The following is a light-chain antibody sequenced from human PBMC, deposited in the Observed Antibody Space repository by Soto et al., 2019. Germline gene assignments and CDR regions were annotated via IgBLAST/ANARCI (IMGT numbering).Light chain of an antibody. CDR3: SSYTSSHTRV. CDR2: DVN. V-gene: IGLV2-14*01. CDR1: SSDVGGYDF. J-gene: IGLJ1*01. Sequence: QSVLAQPASVSGSPGQSITISCTGTSSDVGGYDFFSWYQHHPGKAPKLMIYDVNNRPSGVSNRFSGSKSGNTASLTISGLQTEDEADYYCSSYTSSHTRVFGTGTKLTVL.